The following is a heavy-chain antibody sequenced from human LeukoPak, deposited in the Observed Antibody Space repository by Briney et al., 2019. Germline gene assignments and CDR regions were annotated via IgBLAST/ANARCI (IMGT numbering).Heavy chain of an antibody. CDR3: ARDRLHSGSYPNWLDP. CDR1: GFTLSRYI. D-gene: IGHD1-26*01. V-gene: IGHV3-21*01. CDR2: ISNDSRYI. Sequence: GGSLRLSCIASGFTLSRYIMNWVRQAPGKGLEWVASISNDSRYIYYSDSVKGRFTMSRDNAENTVYLQTNSLRAEDTAVYYCARDRLHSGSYPNWLDPWGQGTLVTVSS. J-gene: IGHJ5*02.